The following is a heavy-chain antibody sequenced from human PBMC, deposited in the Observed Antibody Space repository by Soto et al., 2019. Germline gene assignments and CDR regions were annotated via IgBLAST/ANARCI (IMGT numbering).Heavy chain of an antibody. CDR1: GYTLTNYA. CDR3: ARPRNILTTGSVNWFDS. J-gene: IGHJ5*01. V-gene: IGHV1-3*01. Sequence: GASVKVSCKDSGYTLTNYARHWVRQAPGQRLEWMGWINADNGNTRYSQEFQGRVTITRDTSANTAYMELSSLRSEDTAVYYCARPRNILTTGSVNWFDSWGQGTLVTVSS. CDR2: INADNGNT. D-gene: IGHD2-8*02.